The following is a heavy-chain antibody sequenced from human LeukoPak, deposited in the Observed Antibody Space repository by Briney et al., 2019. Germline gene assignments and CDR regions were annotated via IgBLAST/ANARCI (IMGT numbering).Heavy chain of an antibody. V-gene: IGHV3-23*01. CDR3: ANTNGYYDL. CDR2: ISGRGDKT. Sequence: GGSLRLSCAASGFTFSSNGMRWVRKAPGKGREGVSSISGRGDKTYYADSVKGRLTISRDNSKRTMYLQMNSLRAEDTAVYHCANTNGYYDLWGQGTLVIVSS. CDR1: GFTFSSNG. D-gene: IGHD3-22*01. J-gene: IGHJ4*02.